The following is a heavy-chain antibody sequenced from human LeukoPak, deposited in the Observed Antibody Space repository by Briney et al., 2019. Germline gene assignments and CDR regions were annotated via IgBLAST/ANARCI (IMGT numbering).Heavy chain of an antibody. D-gene: IGHD1-1*01. CDR2: ISYDGSNK. CDR1: GFTFSIYA. V-gene: IGHV3-30*04. Sequence: GGSLRLSCAASGFTFSIYAMHWVRQAPGKGLEWVAFISYDGSNKYYADSVKGRFTISRDNSKNTLYPQMNSLRADDTAVYYCARAQLGFDPWGQGTLVTVSS. CDR3: ARAQLGFDP. J-gene: IGHJ5*02.